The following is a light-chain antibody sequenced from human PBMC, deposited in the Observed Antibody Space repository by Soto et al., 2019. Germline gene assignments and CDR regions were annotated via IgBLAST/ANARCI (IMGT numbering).Light chain of an antibody. J-gene: IGLJ2*01. Sequence: QSALTQRASVSGSPGQSITISCTGTSSDVGGYNYVSWYQQHPGKAPKLMIYDVSNRPSGVSNRFSGSKSGNTASLTISGLQAEDEADYYCSSYTSSSTLKVFGGGTKLTVL. V-gene: IGLV2-14*01. CDR2: DVS. CDR3: SSYTSSSTLKV. CDR1: SSDVGGYNY.